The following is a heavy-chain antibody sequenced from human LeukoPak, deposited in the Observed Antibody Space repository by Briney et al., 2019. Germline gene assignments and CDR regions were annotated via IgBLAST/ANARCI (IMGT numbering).Heavy chain of an antibody. Sequence: GGSLRLSCVASGFSLSTYSMNWVRQAPGKGLEWISYISSRSSTIYYADSVKGRFTVSRDNARNSLSLQMNSLRADDTAVYYCARDHIITVAAFDSWGQGTLVSASS. D-gene: IGHD6-19*01. CDR3: ARDHIITVAAFDS. CDR1: GFSLSTYS. CDR2: ISSRSSTI. J-gene: IGHJ4*02. V-gene: IGHV3-48*04.